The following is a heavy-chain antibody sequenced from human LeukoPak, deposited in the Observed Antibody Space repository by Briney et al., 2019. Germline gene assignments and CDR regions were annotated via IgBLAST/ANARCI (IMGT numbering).Heavy chain of an antibody. CDR2: IYYSGST. J-gene: IGHJ4*02. V-gene: IGHV4-31*03. D-gene: IGHD6-13*01. CDR3: ARAALAAAGITAFDY. Sequence: SETLSLTCTVSGGSISSSSYYWGWIRQPPGKGLEWIGYIYYSGSTYYNPSLKSRVTISVDTSKNQFSLKLSSVTAADTAVYYCARAALAAAGITAFDYWGQGTLVTVSS. CDR1: GGSISSSSYY.